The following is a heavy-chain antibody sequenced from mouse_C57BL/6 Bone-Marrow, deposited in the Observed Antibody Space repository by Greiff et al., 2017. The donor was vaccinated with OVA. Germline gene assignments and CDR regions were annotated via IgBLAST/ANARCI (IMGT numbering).Heavy chain of an antibody. J-gene: IGHJ1*03. CDR1: GYSFTDYN. V-gene: IGHV1-39*01. CDR3: AFYFGSSCTYLDV. Sequence: VQLQQSGPELVKPGASVKISCKASGYSFTDYNMNWVKQSNGQSLEWIGVINPNYGTTSYNQKFKGKATLTADQSSRTAYIQLNSLPSEDSAVYYCAFYFGSSCTYLDVWGTGTTITVSA. CDR2: INPNYGTT. D-gene: IGHD1-1*01.